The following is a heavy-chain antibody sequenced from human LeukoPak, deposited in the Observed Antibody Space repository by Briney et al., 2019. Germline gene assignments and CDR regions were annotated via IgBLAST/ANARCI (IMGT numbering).Heavy chain of an antibody. Sequence: GGSLRLSCAASGFIFSRYAMHWVRQTPGKGLEWVAVIWYDGSNKYYADSVKGRFTISRDNSENTLYLQMNSLRGADTAMYYCARDSSPGGYYYYYLDVWGKGTTVTVSS. CDR3: ARDSSPGGYYYYYLDV. J-gene: IGHJ6*03. CDR1: GFIFSRYA. CDR2: IWYDGSNK. D-gene: IGHD6-13*01. V-gene: IGHV3-30*01.